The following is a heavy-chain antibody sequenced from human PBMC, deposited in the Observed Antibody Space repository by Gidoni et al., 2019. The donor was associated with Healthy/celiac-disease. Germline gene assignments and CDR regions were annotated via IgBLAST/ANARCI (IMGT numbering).Heavy chain of an antibody. J-gene: IGHJ6*02. CDR3: ASAAAGPPLLYYYYYGMDV. V-gene: IGHV3-74*01. CDR2: INSDGSST. CDR1: GFTFSSYW. Sequence: PGGSLRLSCAASGFTFSSYWMHWVRQAPGKGLVWVSRINSDGSSTSYADSVKGRFTISRDNAKNTLYLQMNSLRAEDTAVYYCASAAAGPPLLYYYYYGMDVWGQGTTVTVSS. D-gene: IGHD6-13*01.